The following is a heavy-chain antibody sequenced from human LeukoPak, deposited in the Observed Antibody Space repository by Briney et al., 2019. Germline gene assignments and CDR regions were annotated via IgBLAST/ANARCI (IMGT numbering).Heavy chain of an antibody. J-gene: IGHJ5*02. V-gene: IGHV1-46*01. CDR2: INLSGGST. CDR3: AREGYYDSSGYSGHNWFDP. CDR1: GYTFTSYY. Sequence: ASVKVSCKASGYTFTSYYMHWVRQAPGQGLEWMGIINLSGGSTSYAQKFQGRVTMTRDTSTSTVYMELSSLRSEDTAVYYCAREGYYDSSGYSGHNWFDPWGQGTLVTVSS. D-gene: IGHD3-22*01.